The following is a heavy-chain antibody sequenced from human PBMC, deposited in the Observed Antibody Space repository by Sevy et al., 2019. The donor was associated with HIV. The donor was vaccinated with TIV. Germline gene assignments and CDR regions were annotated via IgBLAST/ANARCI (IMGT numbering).Heavy chain of an antibody. V-gene: IGHV3-23*01. D-gene: IGHD3-22*01. J-gene: IGHJ4*02. CDR2: ISTSGDNT. Sequence: GGSLRLSCAASGFTFSNYAMIWVRQAPGKGLQWVSVISTSGDNTYYADSVKGRFTISRDNSKNILYLQMSSLSAEDTAVYFCAKDPPNQDYYDSSSSGYFDSWGQGTLVTVSS. CDR1: GFTFSNYA. CDR3: AKDPPNQDYYDSSSSGYFDS.